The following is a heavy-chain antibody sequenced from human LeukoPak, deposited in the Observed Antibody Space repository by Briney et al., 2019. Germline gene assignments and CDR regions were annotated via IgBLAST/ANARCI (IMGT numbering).Heavy chain of an antibody. CDR2: IIPIFGTA. CDR3: ARETRIAAACLEY. J-gene: IGHJ4*02. D-gene: IGHD6-13*01. CDR1: GGTFSSYS. Sequence: SVKVSCKASGGTFSSYSISWVRQAPGQGLEWMGGIIPIFGTANYAQKFQGRVTITADKSTSTAYMELSSLRSEDTAVYYCARETRIAAACLEYWGQGTLVTVSS. V-gene: IGHV1-69*06.